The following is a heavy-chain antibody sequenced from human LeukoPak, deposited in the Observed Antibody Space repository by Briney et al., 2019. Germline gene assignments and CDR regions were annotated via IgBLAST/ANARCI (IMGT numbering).Heavy chain of an antibody. Sequence: SETLSLTCTVSGGSIGSYYWSWIRQPPGKGLEWIGYIYYSGSTNYNPSLKSRVTISVDTSKNQFSLKLSSVTAADTAVYYCARSSVRYYGSGSYPFVWGQGTLVTVSS. D-gene: IGHD3-10*01. V-gene: IGHV4-59*08. CDR2: IYYSGST. CDR1: GGSIGSYY. J-gene: IGHJ4*02. CDR3: ARSSVRYYGSGSYPFV.